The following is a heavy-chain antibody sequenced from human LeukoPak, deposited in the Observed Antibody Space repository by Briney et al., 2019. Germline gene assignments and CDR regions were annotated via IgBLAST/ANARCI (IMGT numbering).Heavy chain of an antibody. Sequence: ASVKVSCKASGYSFTGYYIHWVRQAPGQGLEWMGWINPNSGGTNYAQKFQGRVTMTRDTSINTTYMELSRLRSDDTAVYYCARDSQYYDYVWGTYRRHFDYWGQGTLVTVSS. CDR1: GYSFTGYY. J-gene: IGHJ4*02. V-gene: IGHV1-2*02. CDR2: INPNSGGT. CDR3: ARDSQYYDYVWGTYRRHFDY. D-gene: IGHD3-16*02.